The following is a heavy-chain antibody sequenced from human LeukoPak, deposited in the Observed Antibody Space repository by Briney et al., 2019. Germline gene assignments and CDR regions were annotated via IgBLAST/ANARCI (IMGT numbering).Heavy chain of an antibody. CDR1: GYTFTGYY. Sequence: ASVKVSCKASGYTFTGYYMHWVRQAPGQGLEWMGWINSNTGGTNYAQKFQGRVTMTRNTSISTAYMELSSLRSEDTAVYYCARGGLYYDSSGYQFDYWGQGTLVTVSS. V-gene: IGHV1-2*02. CDR2: INSNTGGT. J-gene: IGHJ4*02. CDR3: ARGGLYYDSSGYQFDY. D-gene: IGHD3-22*01.